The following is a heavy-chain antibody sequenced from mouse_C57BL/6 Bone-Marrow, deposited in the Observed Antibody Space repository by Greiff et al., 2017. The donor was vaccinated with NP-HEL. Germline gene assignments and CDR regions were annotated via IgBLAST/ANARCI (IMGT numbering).Heavy chain of an antibody. CDR3: ARWHYGPPYYFDY. Sequence: VHVKQSGPVLVKPGPSVKISCKASGFTFTDYYMHWVKQSHGKSLEWIGLVYPYNGGTSYNQKFKGKATLTVDTSSSTAYMELNSLTSEDSAVYYCARWHYGPPYYFDYWGQGTTLTVSS. J-gene: IGHJ2*01. V-gene: IGHV1-36*01. CDR2: VYPYNGGT. CDR1: GFTFTDYY. D-gene: IGHD1-1*02.